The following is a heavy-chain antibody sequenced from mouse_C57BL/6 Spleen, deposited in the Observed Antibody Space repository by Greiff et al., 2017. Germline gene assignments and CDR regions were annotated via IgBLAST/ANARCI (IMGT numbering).Heavy chain of an antibody. CDR2: ISNGGGS. V-gene: IGHV5-12*01. CDR1: GFTFSDYY. Sequence: EVQRVESGGGLVQPGGSLKLSCAASGFTFSDYYMYWVRQTPEKRLEWVAYISNGGGSTISRDNAKNTLYLQMSRLKSEDTAMYYCARLGRRTWFAYWGQGTLVTVSA. D-gene: IGHD4-1*01. CDR3: ARLGRRTWFAY. J-gene: IGHJ3*01.